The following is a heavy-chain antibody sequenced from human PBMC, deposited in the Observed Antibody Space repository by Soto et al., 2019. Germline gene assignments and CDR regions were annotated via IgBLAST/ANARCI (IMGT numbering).Heavy chain of an antibody. D-gene: IGHD3-9*01. Sequence: QVQLVESGGGVVQPGRSLRLSCAASGFTFSSYGMHWVRQAPGKGLEWVAVIWYDGSNKYYADSVKGRFTISRDNSKNTLYLQMNSLRAEDTAVYYCATGYDILTGYPWTLDYWGQGTLVTVSS. CDR2: IWYDGSNK. V-gene: IGHV3-33*01. CDR1: GFTFSSYG. CDR3: ATGYDILTGYPWTLDY. J-gene: IGHJ4*02.